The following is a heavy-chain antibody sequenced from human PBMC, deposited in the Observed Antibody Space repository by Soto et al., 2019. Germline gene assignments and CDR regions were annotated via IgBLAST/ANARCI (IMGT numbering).Heavy chain of an antibody. V-gene: IGHV4-34*01. Sequence: SETLSLTCAVYGGSFSGYYWSWIRQPPGKGLEWIGEINHSGSTNFNPSLKSRVSISVDTSKKQFSLKLSSVTAADTAVYYCAAHHTTTVTAYWYFDLWGRGTRSTVSA. D-gene: IGHD4-17*01. J-gene: IGHJ2*01. CDR2: INHSGST. CDR1: GGSFSGYY. CDR3: AAHHTTTVTAYWYFDL.